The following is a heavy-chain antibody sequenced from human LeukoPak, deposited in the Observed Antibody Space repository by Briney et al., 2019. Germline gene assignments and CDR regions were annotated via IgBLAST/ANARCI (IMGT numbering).Heavy chain of an antibody. CDR3: ARRTGLRLGELSPPFAY. Sequence: GGSLRLSCAASGFTFSSYSMNWVRQAPGKGLEWVSSISSSSSYIYYADSVKGRYTISRDNAKNSLYLQMNSLRAEDTAVYYCARRTGLRLGELSPPFAYWGQGTLVTVSS. J-gene: IGHJ4*02. V-gene: IGHV3-21*01. CDR1: GFTFSSYS. D-gene: IGHD3-16*02. CDR2: ISSSSSYI.